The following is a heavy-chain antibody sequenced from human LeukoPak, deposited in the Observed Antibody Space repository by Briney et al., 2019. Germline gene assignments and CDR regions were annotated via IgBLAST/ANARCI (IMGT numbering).Heavy chain of an antibody. CDR2: ISAYNGNT. CDR1: GYTFTSYG. D-gene: IGHD3-22*01. J-gene: IGHJ4*02. V-gene: IGHV1-18*01. Sequence: RASVKVSCKASGYTFTSYGISWVRQAPGQGLEWMGWISAYNGNTNYAQKLQGRVTMTTDTSTSTVYMELRSLRSDDTAVYYCARGSPPRRNYDSRGYYSYYFDYWGQGTLVTVSS. CDR3: ARGSPPRRNYDSRGYYSYYFDY.